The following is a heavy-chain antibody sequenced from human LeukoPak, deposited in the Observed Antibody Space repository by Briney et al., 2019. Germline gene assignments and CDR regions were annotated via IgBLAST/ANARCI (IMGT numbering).Heavy chain of an antibody. D-gene: IGHD3-22*01. J-gene: IGHJ4*02. Sequence: GGSLRLSCAASGFTFSSYWMSWVRQAPGKGLEWVANIKHDGSVQYCVDSVKGRFTISRDNAKNSLYLQMNSLRAEDTAVYYCAKDRSDSSGYYGHPLFDYWGQGTLVTVSS. CDR3: AKDRSDSSGYYGHPLFDY. CDR2: IKHDGSVQ. CDR1: GFTFSSYW. V-gene: IGHV3-7*01.